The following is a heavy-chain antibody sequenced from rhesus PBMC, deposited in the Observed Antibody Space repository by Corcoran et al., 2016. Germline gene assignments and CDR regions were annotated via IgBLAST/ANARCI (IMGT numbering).Heavy chain of an antibody. J-gene: IGHJ4*01. Sequence: QVQLQESGPGLVKPSETLSLTCTVSGGSISDSYYWNWIRQPPGKGLEWMGRIYGRGGSTTYNPSLKSRVTISKETSKNQFSRKLNSVTAADTAVYYCARDGETLVDPFDYWGQGVLVTVSS. D-gene: IGHD4-4*01. V-gene: IGHV4-160*01. CDR3: ARDGETLVDPFDY. CDR1: GGSISDSYY. CDR2: IYGRGGST.